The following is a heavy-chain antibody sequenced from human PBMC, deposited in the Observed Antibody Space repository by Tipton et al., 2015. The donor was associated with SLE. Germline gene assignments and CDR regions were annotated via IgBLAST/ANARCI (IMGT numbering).Heavy chain of an antibody. V-gene: IGHV4-34*01. CDR2: ITPSGST. CDR3: ARRGLAYYYGSGRALDI. D-gene: IGHD3-10*01. CDR1: GGSFNGYY. Sequence: LRLSCTVYGGSFNGYYWSWIRQPPGKGLEWIGEITPSGSTNCNPSLKSRVTLSVDTSKSQFSLDLTSVTAADTAVYYCARRGLAYYYGSGRALDIWGQGTTVTVSS. J-gene: IGHJ3*02.